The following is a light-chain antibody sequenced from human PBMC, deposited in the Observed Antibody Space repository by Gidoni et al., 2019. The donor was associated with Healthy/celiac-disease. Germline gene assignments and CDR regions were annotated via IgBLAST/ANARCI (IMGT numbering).Light chain of an antibody. J-gene: IGKJ1*01. Sequence: EIVSTPSPGTLSLSPGERATLPCRPSHNVSSNYLAWYQQKPGQAPKLLIYDASSRATGVPDRFSGSGSGTDFTLTISRLEPEDFAVYYCQQYGSSPRTFGQGTKVEIK. CDR1: HNVSSNY. V-gene: IGKV3-20*01. CDR2: DAS. CDR3: QQYGSSPRT.